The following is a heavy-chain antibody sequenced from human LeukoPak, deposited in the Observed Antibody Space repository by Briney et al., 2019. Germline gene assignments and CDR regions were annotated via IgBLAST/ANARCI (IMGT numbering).Heavy chain of an antibody. Sequence: GRSLRLSCAASGFTFSSYAMSWVRQAPGKGLEWVSTISGSGGSTYYADSVKGRFTISRDNSKNTLYLQMSSLRAEDTAVYYCAKDPANWDGYFDLWGRGTLVTVSS. V-gene: IGHV3-23*01. CDR3: AKDPANWDGYFDL. J-gene: IGHJ2*01. CDR2: ISGSGGST. CDR1: GFTFSSYA. D-gene: IGHD1-26*01.